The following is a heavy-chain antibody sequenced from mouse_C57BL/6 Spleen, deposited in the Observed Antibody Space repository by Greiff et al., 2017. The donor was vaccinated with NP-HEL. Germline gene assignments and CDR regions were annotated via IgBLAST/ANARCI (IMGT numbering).Heavy chain of an antibody. J-gene: IGHJ4*01. V-gene: IGHV1-42*01. D-gene: IGHD2-12*01. CDR2: INPSTGGT. Sequence: VQLKESGPELVKPGASVKISCKASGYSFTGYYMNWVKQSPEKSLEWIGEINPSTGGTTYNQKFKAKATLTVDKSSSTAYMQLKSLTSEDSAVYYCARSGVDYIYAMDYWGQGTSVTVSS. CDR3: ARSGVDYIYAMDY. CDR1: GYSFTGYY.